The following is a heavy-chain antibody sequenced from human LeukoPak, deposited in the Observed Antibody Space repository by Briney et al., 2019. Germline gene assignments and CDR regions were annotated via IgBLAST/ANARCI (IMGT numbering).Heavy chain of an antibody. CDR3: ARGAWELLLYYYYMDV. CDR2: IYYSGST. Sequence: SETLSLTCTVSGASISSNNYYWGWIRQPPGKGLEWIGSIYYSGSTYYNPSLKSRVTISVDTSKNQFSLKLSSVTAADTAVYYCARGAWELLLYYYYMDVWGKGTTVTVSS. V-gene: IGHV4-39*07. CDR1: GASISSNNYY. D-gene: IGHD1-26*01. J-gene: IGHJ6*03.